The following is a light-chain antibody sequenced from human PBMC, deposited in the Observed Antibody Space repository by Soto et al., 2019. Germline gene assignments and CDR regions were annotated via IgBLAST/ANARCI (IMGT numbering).Light chain of an antibody. CDR2: ETS. Sequence: QSALTQPASVSGSPGQSVTISCTGTSSDFGSYKFVSWYQHHPGKVPKVIIYETSKRPSGVSDRFSGSKSGNTASLTISWLQAEDEAYYYCFSFTSTNTHVFGSGTKLTVL. CDR3: FSFTSTNTHV. V-gene: IGLV2-23*01. CDR1: SSDFGSYKF. J-gene: IGLJ1*01.